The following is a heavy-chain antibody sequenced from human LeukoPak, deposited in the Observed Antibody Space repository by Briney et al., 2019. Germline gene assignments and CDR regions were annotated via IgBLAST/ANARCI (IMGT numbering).Heavy chain of an antibody. CDR1: GFTFSSYW. V-gene: IGHV3-74*01. J-gene: IGHJ4*02. Sequence: GGSLRLSCAASGFTFSSYWMHWVRQAPGKGLVWVSRINSDGSSTSYADSVKGRFTISRDNAKNTLSLQMNSLRAEDTAVYYCARDPPYGGNSEEADYWGQGTLVTVSS. CDR3: ARDPPYGGNSEEADY. D-gene: IGHD4-23*01. CDR2: INSDGSST.